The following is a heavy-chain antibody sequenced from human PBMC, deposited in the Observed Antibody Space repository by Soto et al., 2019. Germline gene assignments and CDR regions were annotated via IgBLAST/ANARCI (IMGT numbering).Heavy chain of an antibody. CDR1: GGSISSGGYY. CDR2: IYYSGST. J-gene: IGHJ6*02. V-gene: IGHV4-31*03. Sequence: QVQLQESGPGLVKPSQTLSLTCTVSGGSISSGGYYWSWISQHPGKGLAWIGYIYYSGSTYYNPSLDSRVIISVDTSKNQFSLELSSVTAADTAVYYCARAGSGRNQWLVPRGYYYYGMDVWGQGTTVTVSS. CDR3: ARAGSGRNQWLVPRGYYYYGMDV. D-gene: IGHD6-19*01.